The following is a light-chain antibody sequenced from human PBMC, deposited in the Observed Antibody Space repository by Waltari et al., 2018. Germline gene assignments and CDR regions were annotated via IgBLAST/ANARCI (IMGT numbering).Light chain of an antibody. CDR1: NIESKS. CDR2: YDN. CDR3: QVWDANTDPGV. J-gene: IGLJ1*01. Sequence: SYVLTQPPSVSVAPGETARITCGVNNIESKSEHCDRQRPGQAPVVVISYDNDRAAGIPERFSGSNSGNTATLTISRVEAGDEADYYCQVWDANTDPGVFGTGTEVTVL. V-gene: IGLV3-21*01.